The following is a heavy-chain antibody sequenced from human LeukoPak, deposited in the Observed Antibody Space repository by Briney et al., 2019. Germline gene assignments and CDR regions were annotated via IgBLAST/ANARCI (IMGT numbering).Heavy chain of an antibody. D-gene: IGHD5-24*01. Sequence: TGGSLRLSCAASGFTFSASALHWVRQASGKGLEWVGRIRSKANSYATEYAASLKGRFTISRDDSKNTAYLQMNSLSAEDAAVYYCVKDDGWVQYANWGQGTLVTVSS. V-gene: IGHV3-73*01. CDR1: GFTFSASA. J-gene: IGHJ4*02. CDR2: IRSKANSYAT. CDR3: VKDDGWVQYAN.